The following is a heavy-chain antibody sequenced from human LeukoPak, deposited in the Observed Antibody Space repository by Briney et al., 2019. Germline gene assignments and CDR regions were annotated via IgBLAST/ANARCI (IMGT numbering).Heavy chain of an antibody. CDR1: GFTFSTYT. D-gene: IGHD4/OR15-4a*01. V-gene: IGHV3-48*04. CDR2: ISSGGLTI. CDR3: ARDFDYGDYIDF. Sequence: QLRGPLRLSCVSSGFTFSTYTFNWVRQAPGKGLEWLSYISSGGLTIFYADSVKGRFTISRDNTKNAIYLDMTNLRAEDTAVYYCARDFDYGDYIDFWGQGTLVAVSS. J-gene: IGHJ4*02.